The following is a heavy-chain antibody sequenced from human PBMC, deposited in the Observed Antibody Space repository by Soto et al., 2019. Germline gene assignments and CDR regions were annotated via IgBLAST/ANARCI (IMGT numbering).Heavy chain of an antibody. CDR2: ISAYNGNT. J-gene: IGHJ5*02. Sequence: ASVKVSCKASGYTFTSYGISWVRQAPGQGLEWMGWISAYNGNTNYAQKLQGRVTMTTDTSTSTAYMELRSLRSDDTALYYCARERIAVAGTHNWFDPWGQGTLVTVSS. CDR3: ARERIAVAGTHNWFDP. V-gene: IGHV1-18*04. D-gene: IGHD6-19*01. CDR1: GYTFTSYG.